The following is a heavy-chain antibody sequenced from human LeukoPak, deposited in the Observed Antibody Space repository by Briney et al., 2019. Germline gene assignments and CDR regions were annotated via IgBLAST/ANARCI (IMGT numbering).Heavy chain of an antibody. CDR3: ARVAAAGGYNWFDP. CDR1: GGSISSGGYY. D-gene: IGHD6-13*01. J-gene: IGHJ5*02. V-gene: IGHV4-61*08. CDR2: IYYSGST. Sequence: PSETLSLTCTVSGGSISSGGYYWSWIRQHPGKGLEWIGYIYYSGSTYYNPSLKSRVTISVDTSKNQFSLKLSSVTAADTAVYYCARVAAAGGYNWFDPWGQGTLVTVSS.